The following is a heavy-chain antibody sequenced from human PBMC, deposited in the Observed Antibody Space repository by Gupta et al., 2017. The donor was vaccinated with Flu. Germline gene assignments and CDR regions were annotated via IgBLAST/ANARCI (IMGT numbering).Heavy chain of an antibody. Sequence: YSMNWVRQAPGKGLEWVSSISSSSSYIYYADSVKGRFTISRDNAKNSLYLQMNSLRAEDTAVYYCARDFIRYNWNDADFDYWGQGSLVTVSA. CDR3: ARDFIRYNWNDADFDY. D-gene: IGHD1-20*01. J-gene: IGHJ4*02. CDR2: ISSSSSYI. V-gene: IGHV3-21*01. CDR1: YS.